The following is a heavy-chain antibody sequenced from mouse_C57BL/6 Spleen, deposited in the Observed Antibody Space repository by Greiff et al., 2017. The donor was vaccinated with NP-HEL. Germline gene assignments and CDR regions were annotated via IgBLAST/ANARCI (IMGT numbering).Heavy chain of an antibody. D-gene: IGHD1-1*01. Sequence: VQLQQSGAELVKPGASVKISCKASGYAFSSYWMNWVKQRPGKGLEWIGQIYPGDGDTNYNGKFKGKATLTADKSSSTAYMQLSRLTSEDSAVYFCARRDYYGSSYDYWGQGTTLTVSS. CDR1: GYAFSSYW. J-gene: IGHJ2*01. V-gene: IGHV1-80*01. CDR2: IYPGDGDT. CDR3: ARRDYYGSSYDY.